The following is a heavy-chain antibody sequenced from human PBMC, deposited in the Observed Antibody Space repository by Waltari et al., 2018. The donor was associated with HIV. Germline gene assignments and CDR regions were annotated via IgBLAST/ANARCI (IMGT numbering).Heavy chain of an antibody. J-gene: IGHJ4*02. CDR3: ARDGYCSGGSCYLDY. V-gene: IGHV3-33*01. CDR1: GFTFSSYG. D-gene: IGHD2-15*01. Sequence: QVQLVESGGGVVQPGRSLRLSCAASGFTFSSYGMHWVRQAPGKGLEWVAVRWYDGSNKYYADSVKGRFTISRDNSKNTLYLQMNSLRAEDTAVYYCARDGYCSGGSCYLDYWGQGTLVTVSS. CDR2: RWYDGSNK.